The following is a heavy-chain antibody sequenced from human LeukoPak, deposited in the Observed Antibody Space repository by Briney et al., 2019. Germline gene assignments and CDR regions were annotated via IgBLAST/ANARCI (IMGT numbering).Heavy chain of an antibody. J-gene: IGHJ4*02. CDR3: AKDLRPYDNSGYYFDY. Sequence: SETLSLTCTVSGGSISSSPYYWGWIRQPPGKGLEWIGTIYYSGSTYYNPSLKSRVTISVDTSKNQFSLKLTSVTAADTAVYYCAKDLRPYDNSGYYFDYWGQGTLVTVSS. V-gene: IGHV4-39*02. CDR2: IYYSGST. D-gene: IGHD3-22*01. CDR1: GGSISSSPYY.